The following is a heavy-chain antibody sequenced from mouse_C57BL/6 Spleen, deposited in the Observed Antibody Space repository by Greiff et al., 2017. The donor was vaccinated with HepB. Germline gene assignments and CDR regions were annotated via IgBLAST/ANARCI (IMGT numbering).Heavy chain of an antibody. CDR2: IYPGDGDT. J-gene: IGHJ3*01. D-gene: IGHD2-4*01. CDR3: AKEVYYDYDAWFAD. V-gene: IGHV1-82*01. CDR1: GYAFSSSW. Sequence: QVQLKESGPELVKPGASVKISCKASGYAFSSSWMNWVKQRPGKGLEWIGRIYPGDGDTNYNGKFKGKATLTADKSSSTAYMQLSSLTSEDSAVYFCAKEVYYDYDAWFADWGQGTLVTVSA.